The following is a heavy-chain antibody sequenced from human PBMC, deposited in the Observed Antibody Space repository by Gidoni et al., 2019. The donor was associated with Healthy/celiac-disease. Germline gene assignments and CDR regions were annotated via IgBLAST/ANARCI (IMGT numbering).Heavy chain of an antibody. CDR1: GYTFTSYD. V-gene: IGHV1-8*01. J-gene: IGHJ3*02. CDR2: MNPNSGNT. CDR3: AVASSYLLRGKDAFDI. D-gene: IGHD5-12*01. Sequence: QVQLVQSGAEVKKPGASVKVSCKASGYTFTSYDINWVRQATGQGLEWMGWMNPNSGNTGYAQKFQGRVTMTRNTSISTAYMELSSLRSEDTAVYYCAVASSYLLRGKDAFDIWGQGTMVTVSS.